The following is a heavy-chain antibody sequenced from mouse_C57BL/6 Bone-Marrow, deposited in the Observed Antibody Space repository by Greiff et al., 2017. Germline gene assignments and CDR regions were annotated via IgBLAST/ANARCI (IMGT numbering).Heavy chain of an antibody. D-gene: IGHD1-1*02. CDR3: ARGGGVSFFAY. J-gene: IGHJ3*01. CDR2: ISSGSSTI. CDR1: GFTFSDNG. V-gene: IGHV5-17*01. Sequence: DVKLVESGGGLVKPGGSLKFSCAASGFTFSDNGMHWVRQAPEKGLEWVAYISSGSSTIYSADTVKGRFTISRDNAKNTLFLQMTGLRSEDTAMYYCARGGGVSFFAYWGQGTLVTVSA.